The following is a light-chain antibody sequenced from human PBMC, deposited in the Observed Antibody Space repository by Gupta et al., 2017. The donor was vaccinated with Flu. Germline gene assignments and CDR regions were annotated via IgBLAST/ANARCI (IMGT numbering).Light chain of an antibody. CDR2: GAS. V-gene: IGKV3-15*01. J-gene: IGKJ1*01. CDR3: QQYNNWPRT. Sequence: DTVMTQSPATLSVSPGERATLSCRASQSVSINLAWYQQKPGQAPRLLIYGASTRATGIAARFSGSGSGTEFTLTISSLQSEDFAIYYRQQYNNWPRTFGQGTKVEIK. CDR1: QSVSIN.